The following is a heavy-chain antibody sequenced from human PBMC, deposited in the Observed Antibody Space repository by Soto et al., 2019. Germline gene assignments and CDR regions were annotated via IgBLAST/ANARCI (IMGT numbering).Heavy chain of an antibody. V-gene: IGHV4-59*08. J-gene: IGHJ6*02. CDR2: IYYSGST. D-gene: IGHD6-19*01. Sequence: SETLSLTCTVSGGSISSYYWSWIRQPPGKGLEWIGYIYYSGSTNYNPSLKSRVTISVDTSKNQFSLKLSSVTAADTAVYYCATGLSKYSSGWYYYYGMDVWGQGTTVTVSS. CDR1: GGSISSYY. CDR3: ATGLSKYSSGWYYYYGMDV.